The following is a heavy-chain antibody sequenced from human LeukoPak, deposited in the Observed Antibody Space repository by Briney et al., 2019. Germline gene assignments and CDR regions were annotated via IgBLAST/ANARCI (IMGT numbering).Heavy chain of an antibody. Sequence: PGGSLRLSCAASGFTFSTYAMTWVRQAPGKGLEWVSAISGSGSDTYYADSVKGRFTISRDNSKFTLYLQMNSLRAEDTALYFCAKAGAVCSSYSCCGNFWGQGTLVTVSS. J-gene: IGHJ4*02. CDR1: GFTFSTYA. CDR2: ISGSGSDT. V-gene: IGHV3-23*01. CDR3: AKAGAVCSSYSCCGNF. D-gene: IGHD2-2*01.